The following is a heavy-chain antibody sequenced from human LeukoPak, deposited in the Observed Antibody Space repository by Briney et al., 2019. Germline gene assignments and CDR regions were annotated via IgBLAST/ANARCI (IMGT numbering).Heavy chain of an antibody. CDR1: GFTVNNNY. Sequence: GGSLRLSCAASGFTVNNNYMGWVRQAPGKGLDWVSLIYTGGSTYYTDSVKDRFTVSRDNSKNTLYLQMNSLRAEDTAVYYCARKMSYYGGFDYWGQGTLVTVSS. V-gene: IGHV3-66*01. D-gene: IGHD3-10*01. J-gene: IGHJ4*02. CDR3: ARKMSYYGGFDY. CDR2: IYTGGST.